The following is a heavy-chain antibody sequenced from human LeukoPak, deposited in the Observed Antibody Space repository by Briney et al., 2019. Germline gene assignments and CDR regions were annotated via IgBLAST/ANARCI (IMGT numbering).Heavy chain of an antibody. D-gene: IGHD1-26*01. CDR1: GFTVSSNY. CDR2: IYSGGST. CDR3: ARVKWECHWYYFDY. V-gene: IGHV3-53*01. J-gene: IGHJ4*02. Sequence: PGGSLRLSCAASGFTVSSNYMSWVRQAPGKGLEWVSVIYSGGSTYYADSVKGRFTISRDNAKNTLYLQMNSLRAEDTAVYYCARVKWECHWYYFDYWGQGTLVTVSS.